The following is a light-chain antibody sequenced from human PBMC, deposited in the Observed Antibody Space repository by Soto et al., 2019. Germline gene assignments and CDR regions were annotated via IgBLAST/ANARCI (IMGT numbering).Light chain of an antibody. V-gene: IGKV3-11*01. CDR1: QSVRSNF. CDR3: KQRGNWPPT. CDR2: GAS. J-gene: IGKJ5*01. Sequence: PGERATLSCRASQSVRSNFLAWYQQKPGQAPRLLIYGASNRATGIQDRFSGSGSGTDFTLTIRSLEPEEFAVYYCKQRGNWPPTFGQGTRLESK.